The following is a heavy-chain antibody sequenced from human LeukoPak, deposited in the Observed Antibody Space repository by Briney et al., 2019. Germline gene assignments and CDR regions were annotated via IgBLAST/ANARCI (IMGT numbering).Heavy chain of an antibody. Sequence: TLSLTCTVSGGSISSYYWSWIRQPPGKVLEWIGYIYYSGSTNYNPSLKSRVTISVDTSENQFSLKLSSVTAADTAVYYCAGLSDSSGYYYDGVDYWGQGTLVTVSS. D-gene: IGHD3-22*01. CDR2: IYYSGST. J-gene: IGHJ4*02. V-gene: IGHV4-59*01. CDR3: AGLSDSSGYYYDGVDY. CDR1: GGSISSYY.